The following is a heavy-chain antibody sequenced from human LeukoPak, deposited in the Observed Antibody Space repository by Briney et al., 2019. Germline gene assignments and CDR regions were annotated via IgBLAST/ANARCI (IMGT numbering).Heavy chain of an antibody. Sequence: GGSLRLSCAASGFTFSSYWMSWVRQAPGKGLEWVANIKQDGSEKYYVDSVKGRFTISRDNAKNSLYLQMNSLRAEDTAVYYCARDPWGGSSGYWAYWGQGTLVTVSS. CDR2: IKQDGSEK. J-gene: IGHJ4*02. CDR3: ARDPWGGSSGYWAY. D-gene: IGHD3-22*01. CDR1: GFTFSSYW. V-gene: IGHV3-7*03.